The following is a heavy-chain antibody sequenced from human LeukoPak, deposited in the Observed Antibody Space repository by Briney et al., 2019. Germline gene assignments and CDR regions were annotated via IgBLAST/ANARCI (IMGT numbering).Heavy chain of an antibody. V-gene: IGHV3-48*01. CDR2: ISSSSSTI. CDR3: ARLVFEVAY. Sequence: PGGSLRLSCAASGFTFGSYSMNWVRQAPGKGLEWVSYISSSSSTIYYADSVKGRFTISRDNAKNSLYLQMNSLRAEDTAVYYCARLVFEVAYWGQGTLVTVSS. D-gene: IGHD3-3*01. J-gene: IGHJ4*02. CDR1: GFTFGSYS.